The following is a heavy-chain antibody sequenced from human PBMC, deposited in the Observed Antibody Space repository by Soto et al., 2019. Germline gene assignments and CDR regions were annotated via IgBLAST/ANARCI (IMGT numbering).Heavy chain of an antibody. V-gene: IGHV4-30-4*01. Sequence: SETLSLTCPVSGGSITSGDYYWSWNRQPPGKGLEWVGYIYYGGSTYYNPSLKSRITISLDTPKNQFSLDLTSVTAADTAVYYCASGSTVINTLDFWGQGTLVTVSS. D-gene: IGHD4-17*01. CDR3: ASGSTVINTLDF. CDR2: IYYGGST. J-gene: IGHJ4*02. CDR1: GGSITSGDYY.